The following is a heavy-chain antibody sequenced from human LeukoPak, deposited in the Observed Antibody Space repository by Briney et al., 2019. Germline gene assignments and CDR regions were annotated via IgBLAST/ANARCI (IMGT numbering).Heavy chain of an antibody. Sequence: SETLSLTCTVSGGSISSYYWSWFRQPPGKGLEWIGYIYYSGSTNYHPSLNSHPSPNSRVTISVDTSKTQFSLKLSSVTAADTAVYYCARHRLAGSVDAFDIWGQGTMVSVSS. CDR3: ARHRLAGSVDAFDI. D-gene: IGHD6-19*01. V-gene: IGHV4-59*08. J-gene: IGHJ3*02. CDR1: GGSISSYY. CDR2: IYYSGST.